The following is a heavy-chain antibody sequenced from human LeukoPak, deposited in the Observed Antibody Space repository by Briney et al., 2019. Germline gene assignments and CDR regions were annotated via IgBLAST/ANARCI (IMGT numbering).Heavy chain of an antibody. Sequence: GGSLRLSCAASGFTFSSYWMSWVRQAPGKGLEYVSAISSNGGSTYYANSVKGRFTISRDNSKNTLYLQMGSLRAEDMAVYYCARGSGDSPEINYYYYYGMDVWGQGTTVTVSS. D-gene: IGHD4-17*01. CDR3: ARGSGDSPEINYYYYYGMDV. CDR2: ISSNGGST. CDR1: GFTFSSYW. J-gene: IGHJ6*02. V-gene: IGHV3-64*01.